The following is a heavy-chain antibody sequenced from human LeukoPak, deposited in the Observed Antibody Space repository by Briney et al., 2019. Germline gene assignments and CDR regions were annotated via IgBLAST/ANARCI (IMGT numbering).Heavy chain of an antibody. CDR1: GGSISGYY. V-gene: IGHV4-59*01. CDR2: IHHSGST. CDR3: ARTTADPNYWYFDL. D-gene: IGHD1-14*01. J-gene: IGHJ2*01. Sequence: PSETLSLTCTVSGGSISGYYWSWIRQPPVKGLDWIGYIHHSGSTDYNPSLKSRVTISVDTSKNQFSLRLSSVTAADTAVYYCARTTADPNYWYFDLWGRGTLVTVSS.